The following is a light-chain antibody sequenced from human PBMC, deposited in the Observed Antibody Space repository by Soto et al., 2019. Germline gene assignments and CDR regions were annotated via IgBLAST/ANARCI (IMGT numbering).Light chain of an antibody. CDR3: QQYNNLPRT. CDR1: QSVNNN. CDR2: GAS. J-gene: IGKJ4*01. Sequence: EIVMTQSPATLSVSPGERATLSCRASQSVNNNLAWYQQKPGQAPRLLIYGASARATGIPARFSGSGSGTEFTLTISSLQSEDFAGYYCQQYNNLPRTFGGGTKVEIK. V-gene: IGKV3-15*01.